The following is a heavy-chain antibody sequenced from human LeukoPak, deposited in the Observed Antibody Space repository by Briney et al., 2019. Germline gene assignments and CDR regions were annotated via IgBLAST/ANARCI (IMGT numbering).Heavy chain of an antibody. CDR1: GGSISSSSYY. D-gene: IGHD5-24*01. CDR3: ARLIDGYPDY. CDR2: IYHSGST. Sequence: SETLSLTCTVSGGSISSSSYYWGWIRQPPGKGREWFGSIYHSGSTYYNPSLNSRVTISVVTSKNQFSLKLSSVTAADTDVYYCARLIDGYPDYWGQGTLVTVSS. V-gene: IGHV4-39*01. J-gene: IGHJ4*02.